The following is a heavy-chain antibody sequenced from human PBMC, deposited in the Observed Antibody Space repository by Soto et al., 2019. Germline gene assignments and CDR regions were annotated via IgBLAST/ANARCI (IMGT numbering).Heavy chain of an antibody. J-gene: IGHJ6*02. CDR1: GYTFTGYY. V-gene: IGHV1-2*04. D-gene: IGHD5-18*01. CDR2: INPNSGGT. CDR3: ARSSIQLWPDYYYYYGMDV. Sequence: ASVKVSCKASGYTFTGYYMHWVRQAPGQGLEWMGWINPNSGGTNYAQKFQGWVTMTRDTSIGTAYMELSRLRSDDTAVYYCARSSIQLWPDYYYYYGMDVWGQGTTVTVSS.